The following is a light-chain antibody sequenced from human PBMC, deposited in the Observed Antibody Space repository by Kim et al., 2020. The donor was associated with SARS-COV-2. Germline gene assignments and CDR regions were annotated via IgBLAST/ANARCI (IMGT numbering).Light chain of an antibody. CDR3: QSYDATNQV. J-gene: IGLJ3*02. V-gene: IGLV6-57*01. CDR2: EDY. CDR1: SGNIVSNF. Sequence: NFMLNQPHSVSDSPGKTVTISCTRSSGNIVSNFVQWYQQRPGSSPTIVIYEDYQRPSGVPDRFAGSIDRSANSASLTISGLKTEDEADYYCQSYDATNQVCGGGSQLTVL.